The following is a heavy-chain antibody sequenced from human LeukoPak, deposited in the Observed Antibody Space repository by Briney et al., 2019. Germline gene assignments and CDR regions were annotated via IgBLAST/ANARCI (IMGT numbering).Heavy chain of an antibody. V-gene: IGHV4-39*07. D-gene: IGHD6-13*01. J-gene: IGHJ5*02. CDR3: ARGDSSSWYMNWFDP. Sequence: TPSETLSLTCTVSGGSISSSSYYWGWIRQPPGKGLEWIGSIYYSGSTYYNPSLKSRVTISVDTSKNQFSLRLSSVTAADTAVYYCARGDSSSWYMNWFDPWGQGTLVTVSS. CDR2: IYYSGST. CDR1: GGSISSSSYY.